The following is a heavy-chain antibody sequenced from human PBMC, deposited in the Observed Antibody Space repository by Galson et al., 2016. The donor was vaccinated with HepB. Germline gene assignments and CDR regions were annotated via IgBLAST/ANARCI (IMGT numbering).Heavy chain of an antibody. CDR1: GGSINYYY. CDR3: ARTGDILEYNWFDP. J-gene: IGHJ5*02. V-gene: IGHV4-59*01. CDR2: SYYNGGNT. Sequence: LSLTFTVSGGSINYYYWSWLRQPPGKGLEWIGYSYYNGGNTNFSPSLKSRVTISVDTSKNQFSLKLTSVTAADSAVYYCARTGDILEYNWFDPWGQGILVTVSS. D-gene: IGHD2-21*01.